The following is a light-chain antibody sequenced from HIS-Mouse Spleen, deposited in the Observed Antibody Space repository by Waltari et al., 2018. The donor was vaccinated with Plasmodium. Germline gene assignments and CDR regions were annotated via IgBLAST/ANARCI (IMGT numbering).Light chain of an antibody. V-gene: IGKV1-8*01. Sequence: AIRMTQSPSSFSASTGDRVTITCRASQGISSYLAWYQQKPGKAPKLLIYAASTLQSGVPSRFSGSGSGTDFTLTISCLQSKDFATYYCQQYYSYLLTFGGGTKVEIK. CDR1: QGISSY. CDR3: QQYYSYLLT. CDR2: AAS. J-gene: IGKJ4*01.